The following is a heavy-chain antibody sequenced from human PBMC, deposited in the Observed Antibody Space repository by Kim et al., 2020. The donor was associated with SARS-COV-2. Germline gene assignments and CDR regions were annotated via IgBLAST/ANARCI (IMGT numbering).Heavy chain of an antibody. CDR3: TKGDTSGYFLYGMDV. Sequence: DSVKGRLTISRDNSKDTLSLEMNSLKVEDTAVYYCTKGDTSGYFLYGMDVWGQGTTVTVSS. V-gene: IGHV3-30*02. J-gene: IGHJ6*02. D-gene: IGHD3-22*01.